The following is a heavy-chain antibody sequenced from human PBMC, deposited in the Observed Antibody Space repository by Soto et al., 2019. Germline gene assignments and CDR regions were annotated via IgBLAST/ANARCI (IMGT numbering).Heavy chain of an antibody. CDR3: ARNPLFYCSGGGCERGVYYYYYRDV. CDR2: ISAYNGNT. CDR1: GYTFTSYG. J-gene: IGHJ6*03. D-gene: IGHD2-15*01. V-gene: IGHV1-18*01. Sequence: QVQLVQSGAEVKKPGASVKVSCKASGYTFTSYGISWVRQAPGQGLEWMGWISAYNGNTNYAQKLQGRCTVTTATASSAASVELRGLGSDDTSVCYWARNPLFYCSGGGCERGVYYYYYRDVWGKGTTFTFPS.